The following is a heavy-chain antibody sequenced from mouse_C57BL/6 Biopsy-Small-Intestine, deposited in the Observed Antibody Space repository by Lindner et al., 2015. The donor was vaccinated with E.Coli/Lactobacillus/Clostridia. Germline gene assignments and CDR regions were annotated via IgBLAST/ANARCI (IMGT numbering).Heavy chain of an antibody. Sequence: VQLQESGTEVASPGTSVKLSCKASGYNLTSYGISWVKQKTGQGLEWIGELYPRSGDTYYNEKFKGKATLTADKSSSTAYMELRSLTSEDSAVYFCAREVYYGSNLNVPNWYFDIWGTGATVIVSS. D-gene: IGHD1-1*01. CDR1: GYNLTSYG. CDR3: AREVYYGSNLNVPNWYFDI. V-gene: IGHV1-81*01. CDR2: LYPRSGDT. J-gene: IGHJ1*03.